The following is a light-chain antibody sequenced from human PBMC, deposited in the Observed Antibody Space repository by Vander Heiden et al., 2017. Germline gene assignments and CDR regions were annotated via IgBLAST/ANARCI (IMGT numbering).Light chain of an antibody. Sequence: DIVMTQSPLSLPVTPGEPASISGRSSQSLLHSNGYNYLDWYLQKPGQSPQLLIYLGSKRASAVPDTFSGRGPRTDFTLKMSRVEAEHVRVYYCRQSLQTPQTSGQRTKLELK. J-gene: IGKJ1*01. CDR3: RQSLQTPQT. CDR1: QSLLHSNGYNY. CDR2: LGS. V-gene: IGKV2-28*01.